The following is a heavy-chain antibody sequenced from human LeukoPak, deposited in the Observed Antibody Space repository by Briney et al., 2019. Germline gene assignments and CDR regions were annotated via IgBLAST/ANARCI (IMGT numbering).Heavy chain of an antibody. CDR3: ARGRAMYYYDSSGFTYFDY. Sequence: SETLSLTCAVYGGSFSGYCWSWIRQPPGKGLEWIGEINHSGSTNYNPSLKSRVTISVDTSKNQFSLKLSSVTAADTAVYYCARGRAMYYYDSSGFTYFDYWGQGTLVTVSS. D-gene: IGHD3-22*01. J-gene: IGHJ4*02. V-gene: IGHV4-34*01. CDR2: INHSGST. CDR1: GGSFSGYC.